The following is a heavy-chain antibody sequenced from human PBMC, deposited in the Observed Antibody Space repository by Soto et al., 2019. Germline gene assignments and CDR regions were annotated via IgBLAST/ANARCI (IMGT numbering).Heavy chain of an antibody. CDR2: IWYDGSNK. V-gene: IGHV3-33*01. Sequence: HPGGSLRLSCAASGFTFSSYGMHWVRQAPGKGLEWVAVIWYDGSNKYYADSVKGRFTISRDNSKNTLYLQMNSLRAEDTAVYYCARDTCSSTSCYSDYWGQGTLVTVSS. D-gene: IGHD2-2*01. CDR1: GFTFSSYG. J-gene: IGHJ4*02. CDR3: ARDTCSSTSCYSDY.